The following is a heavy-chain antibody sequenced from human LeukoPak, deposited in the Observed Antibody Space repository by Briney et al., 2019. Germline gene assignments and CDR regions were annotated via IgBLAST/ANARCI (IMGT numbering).Heavy chain of an antibody. CDR1: GFTFRSYA. Sequence: PGGSLRLSCAASGFTFRSYAMHWVRQAPGKGLEWVAVISYDGSNKYFGDSVKGRFTISRDNSKNTLYLQMDSLRAEDTAIYYCAKAVTSDYHSLHYNYYMDVWGKGTTVTVSS. J-gene: IGHJ6*03. V-gene: IGHV3-30*18. CDR2: ISYDGSNK. CDR3: AKAVTSDYHSLHYNYYMDV. D-gene: IGHD3-10*01.